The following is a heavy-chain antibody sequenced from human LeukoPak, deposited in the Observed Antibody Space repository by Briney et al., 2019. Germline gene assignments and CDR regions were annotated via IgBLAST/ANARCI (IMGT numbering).Heavy chain of an antibody. Sequence: VASVKVSCKASGGTFSSYAISWVRQAPGQGLEWMGWISAYNGNTNYAQKLQGRVTMTTDTSTSTAYMELRSLRSDDTAVYYCARAAPFASRVWAFDIWGQGTMVTVSS. CDR3: ARAAPFASRVWAFDI. V-gene: IGHV1-18*01. CDR2: ISAYNGNT. J-gene: IGHJ3*02. CDR1: GGTFSSYA. D-gene: IGHD2-2*01.